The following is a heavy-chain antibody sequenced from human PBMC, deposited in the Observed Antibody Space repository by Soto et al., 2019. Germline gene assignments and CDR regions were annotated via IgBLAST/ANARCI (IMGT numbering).Heavy chain of an antibody. J-gene: IGHJ6*02. D-gene: IGHD2-21*02. Sequence: GSLRLSCAASGFTFSSYGMHWVRQAPGKGLEWVAVISYDGSNKYYADSVKGRFTISRDNSKNTLYLQMNSLRAEDTAVYYCAKDLIVTAYCGGDCYKYGMDVWGQGTTVTVSS. V-gene: IGHV3-30*18. CDR3: AKDLIVTAYCGGDCYKYGMDV. CDR1: GFTFSSYG. CDR2: ISYDGSNK.